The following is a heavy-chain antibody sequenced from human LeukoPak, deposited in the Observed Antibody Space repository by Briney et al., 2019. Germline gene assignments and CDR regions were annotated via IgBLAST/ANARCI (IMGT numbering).Heavy chain of an antibody. D-gene: IGHD3-10*01. J-gene: IGHJ4*02. Sequence: SGTLSLTCAVSGGSISSSNWWSWVRQPPGKGLEWIGEIYHSGSTNYNPSLKSRVTISVDKSKNQFSLKLSSVTAADTAVYYCARRIILLWFGDLGPYFDYWGQGTLVTVSS. CDR1: GGSISSSNW. V-gene: IGHV4-4*02. CDR3: ARRIILLWFGDLGPYFDY. CDR2: IYHSGST.